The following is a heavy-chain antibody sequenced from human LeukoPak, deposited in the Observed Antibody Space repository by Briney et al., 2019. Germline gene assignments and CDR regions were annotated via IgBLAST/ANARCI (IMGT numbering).Heavy chain of an antibody. CDR2: IIPIFGTA. J-gene: IGHJ3*02. CDR1: VGTFSSYA. CDR3: ARDDRVVTPFAFDI. Sequence: SVKVSCKASVGTFSSYAISWVRQAPGQGLEWMGRIIPIFGTANYAQKFQGRVTITTDESTSTAYMGLSSLRSEDTAVYYCARDDRVVTPFAFDIWGQRTMVTVSS. D-gene: IGHD4-23*01. V-gene: IGHV1-69*05.